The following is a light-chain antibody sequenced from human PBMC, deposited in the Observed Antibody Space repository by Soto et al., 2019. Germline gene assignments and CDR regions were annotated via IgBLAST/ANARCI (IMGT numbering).Light chain of an antibody. CDR3: QQYNSWTSIT. J-gene: IGKJ5*01. CDR2: AAS. Sequence: EILLTQSPATLSVSPGERATLSCRSSQTINRNLGWYQQKPGQAPRLLIFAASTRAPGIPARFSGSGSGTEFTLTISGMQSEDFAVDYCQQYNSWTSITFGQGHDWRLN. CDR1: QTINRN. V-gene: IGKV3-15*01.